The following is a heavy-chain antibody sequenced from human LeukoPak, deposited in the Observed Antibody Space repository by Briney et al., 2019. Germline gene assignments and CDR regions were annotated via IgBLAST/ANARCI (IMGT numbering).Heavy chain of an antibody. CDR2: IYHSGST. D-gene: IGHD3-22*01. CDR1: GGSISSSNW. V-gene: IGHV4-4*02. Sequence: SGTLSLTCAVSGGSISSSNWWSWVRQPPGKGLEWIGQIYHSGSTNYNPSLKSRVTISVDKSKNQFSLKLSSVTAADTAVYYCARDAYDSSGYSFDYWGQGTLVTVSS. CDR3: ARDAYDSSGYSFDY. J-gene: IGHJ4*02.